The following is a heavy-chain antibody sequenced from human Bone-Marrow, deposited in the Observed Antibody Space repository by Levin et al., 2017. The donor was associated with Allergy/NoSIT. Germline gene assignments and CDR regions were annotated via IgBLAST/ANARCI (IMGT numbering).Heavy chain of an antibody. Sequence: SETLSLTCTVSRGSISSGGYSWNWIRQPPGKGLEWIGYIYHSARTNYNPSLKSRVTISVDRSRNQFSLNLSSVTAADTAGYFCARVNENYYYYGIDVWGQGTAVTVSS. CDR3: ARVNENYYYYGIDV. V-gene: IGHV4-30-2*01. J-gene: IGHJ6*02. CDR2: IYHSART. D-gene: IGHD1-1*01. CDR1: RGSISSGGYS.